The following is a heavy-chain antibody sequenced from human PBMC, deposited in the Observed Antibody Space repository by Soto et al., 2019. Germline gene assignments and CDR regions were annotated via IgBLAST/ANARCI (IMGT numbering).Heavy chain of an antibody. CDR3: ARGHTAMPHDAIDF. V-gene: IGHV3-7*03. CDR1: GFTFSSYW. Sequence: LRLSCAASGFTFSSYWMSWVRQAPGKGLGWVANIKQDGSEKYYVDSVKGRFTISRDNAKNSLYLQMNSLRAEDTAVYYCARGHTAMPHDAIDFWGQGIMVTVSS. CDR2: IKQDGSEK. D-gene: IGHD5-18*01. J-gene: IGHJ3*01.